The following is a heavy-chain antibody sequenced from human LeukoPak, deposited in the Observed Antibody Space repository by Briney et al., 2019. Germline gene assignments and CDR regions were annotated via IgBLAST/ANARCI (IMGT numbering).Heavy chain of an antibody. Sequence: SQTLSLTCALSGDSVSTNSAAWNWIRQSPSRGLEWLVRTYYRSKWYNDSAVSVKGRLTINPDTSRNQFSLQLDSVTPEDTAVYYCARGTTSRGVPFDYWGQGTLVTVSS. CDR2: TYYRSKWYN. V-gene: IGHV6-1*01. CDR3: ARGTTSRGVPFDY. J-gene: IGHJ4*02. CDR1: GDSVSTNSAA. D-gene: IGHD3-10*01.